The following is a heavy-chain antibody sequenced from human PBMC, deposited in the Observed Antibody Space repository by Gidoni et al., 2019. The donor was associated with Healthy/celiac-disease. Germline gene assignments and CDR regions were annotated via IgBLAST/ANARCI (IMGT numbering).Heavy chain of an antibody. V-gene: IGHV3-21*01. J-gene: IGHJ4*02. CDR2: ISSSSSYI. D-gene: IGHD1-7*01. CDR3: ARGFELRGTPPVDY. Sequence: EVQLVESGGGLVKPGGSLRLSCAASGFTFSSYSMNWVRQAPGKGLEWVSSISSSSSYIYYADSVKGRFTISRDNAKNSLYLQMNSLRAEDTAVYYCARGFELRGTPPVDYWGQGTLVTVSS. CDR1: GFTFSSYS.